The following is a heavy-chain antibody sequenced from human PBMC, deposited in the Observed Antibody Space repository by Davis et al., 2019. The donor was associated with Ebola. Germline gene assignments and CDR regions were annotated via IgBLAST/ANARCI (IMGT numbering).Heavy chain of an antibody. V-gene: IGHV4-38-2*02. D-gene: IGHD2-21*02. J-gene: IGHJ3*02. CDR3: ARDLVVTGAFDI. CDR2: IYHSGRT. CDR1: GYSISSGYF. Sequence: MPSETLSLTCTVSGYSISSGYFWGWIRQPPGKGLEWIGSIYHSGRTHYNPALKSRSTTSVDTSSNQFSLKVTSVTAADTAVYYCARDLVVTGAFDIWGQGTVVIISS.